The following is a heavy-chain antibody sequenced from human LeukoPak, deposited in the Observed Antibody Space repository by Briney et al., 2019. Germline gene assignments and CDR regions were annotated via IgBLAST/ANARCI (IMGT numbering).Heavy chain of an antibody. CDR3: ARVKIVGGDFHQYYFDY. CDR1: GYSISSGYY. Sequence: PSETLFLTCTVSGYSISSGYYWGWIRQPPGKGLEWIGSIYHSGSTYYNPSLKSRVTVSVDTSKNQFSLKLSSVTAADTAVYYCARVKIVGGDFHQYYFDYWGQGTLVTVSS. CDR2: IYHSGST. D-gene: IGHD1-26*01. J-gene: IGHJ4*02. V-gene: IGHV4-38-2*02.